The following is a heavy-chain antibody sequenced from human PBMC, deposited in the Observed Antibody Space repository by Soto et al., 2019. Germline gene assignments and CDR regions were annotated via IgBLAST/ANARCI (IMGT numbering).Heavy chain of an antibody. V-gene: IGHV1-69*12. CDR1: GGTFSSYA. CDR3: ARGESIASFWFDY. J-gene: IGHJ4*02. Sequence: QVQLVQSGAEVKKPGSSVKVSCKASGGTFSSYAISWVRQAPGQGLEWMGGIIPIFGTANYAQKFQGRVTITADESTSTAYLGLSSLRSEDTAMYYCARGESIASFWFDYWGQGTLVTVSS. CDR2: IIPIFGTA. D-gene: IGHD6-6*01.